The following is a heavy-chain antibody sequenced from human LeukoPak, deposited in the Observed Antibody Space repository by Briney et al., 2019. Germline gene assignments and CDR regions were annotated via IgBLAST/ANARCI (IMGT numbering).Heavy chain of an antibody. V-gene: IGHV4-59*12. CDR3: ARDRRYYGTNSVGCFDY. Sequence: SETLSLTCTVSGGSISSYYWSWLRQPPGKGLEWIGYIYYSGSTNYNPSLKSRVTISVDRSKNQFSLKLSYVTAADTAVYYCARDRRYYGTNSVGCFDYWGQGTLVTVSS. CDR2: IYYSGST. D-gene: IGHD4-23*01. CDR1: GGSISSYY. J-gene: IGHJ4*02.